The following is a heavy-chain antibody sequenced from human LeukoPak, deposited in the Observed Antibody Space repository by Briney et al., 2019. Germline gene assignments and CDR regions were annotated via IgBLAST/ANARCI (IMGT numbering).Heavy chain of an antibody. CDR2: IIPIFGTA. J-gene: IGHJ6*03. CDR3: ARTRPSDYYYMDV. V-gene: IGHV1-69*05. CDR1: GGTFSSNT. Sequence: SVKVSCKASGGTFSSNTISWVRQAPGQGLEWMGEIIPIFGTANYAQKFQGRVTMTTDTSTSTAYMELRSLGSDDTAVYYCARTRPSDYYYMDVWGKGTTVTVSS.